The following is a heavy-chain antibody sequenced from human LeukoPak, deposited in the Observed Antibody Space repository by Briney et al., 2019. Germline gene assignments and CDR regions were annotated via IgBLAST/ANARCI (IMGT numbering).Heavy chain of an antibody. J-gene: IGHJ4*02. CDR1: GYTFTGYY. CDR2: INPNSGGT. V-gene: IGHV1-2*02. Sequence: ASVKVSCKASGYTFTGYYMHWVRQAPGQGLECMGWINPNSGGTNYAQKLQGRVTMTTDTSTSTAYMELRSLRSDDTAVYYCARESMVRGVIVYYFDYWGQGTLVTVSS. CDR3: ARESMVRGVIVYYFDY. D-gene: IGHD3-10*01.